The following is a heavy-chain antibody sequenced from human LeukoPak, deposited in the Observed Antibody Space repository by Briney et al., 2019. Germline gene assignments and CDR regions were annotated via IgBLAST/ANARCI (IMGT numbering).Heavy chain of an antibody. CDR1: GYTFTGYY. J-gene: IGHJ4*02. Sequence: ASVKVSCKASGYTFTGYYMHWVRQAPGQGLEWLGWINPNSGGTNYAQKFQGRVTMTRGTSISIAYMELSRVRSDDTAVYYCARGGGVVVVPLSFDYWGQGTLVTVSS. V-gene: IGHV1-2*02. D-gene: IGHD2-15*01. CDR2: INPNSGGT. CDR3: ARGGGVVVVPLSFDY.